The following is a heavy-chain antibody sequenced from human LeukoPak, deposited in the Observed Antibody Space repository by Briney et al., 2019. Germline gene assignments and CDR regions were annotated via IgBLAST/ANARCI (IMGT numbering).Heavy chain of an antibody. V-gene: IGHV4-59*08. D-gene: IGHD3-22*01. CDR3: AREDYYNSGGYYLDY. Sequence: PSETLSLTCTVSGGSISSYYWSWIRQPPGKGLEWIGYIYYSGSTNYKPSLKSRVTISVETSKNQFSLKLSSVTAADTAVYFCAREDYYNSGGYYLDYWGQGTLVTVSS. CDR1: GGSISSYY. J-gene: IGHJ4*02. CDR2: IYYSGST.